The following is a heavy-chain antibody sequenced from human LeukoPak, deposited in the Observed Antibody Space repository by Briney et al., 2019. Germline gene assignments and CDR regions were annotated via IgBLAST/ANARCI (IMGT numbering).Heavy chain of an antibody. CDR2: IYSGGST. CDR3: ASSYSSSWYNRLDY. J-gene: IGHJ4*02. CDR1: VLTLSTNY. Sequence: GGSLRLSCAASVLTLSTNYMSWVRQARGKGLECVSAIYSGGSTYYSDSVKGRFTIYRDNSRNTLYFHMNSLRDEDTAVYYCASSYSSSWYNRLDYWGQGTLVTVSS. D-gene: IGHD6-13*01. V-gene: IGHV3-66*01.